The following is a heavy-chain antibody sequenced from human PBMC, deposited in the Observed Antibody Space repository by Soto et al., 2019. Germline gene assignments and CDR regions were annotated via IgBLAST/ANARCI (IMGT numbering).Heavy chain of an antibody. CDR2: IDGGNGNT. CDR3: ARAPLFLGGTEYYFDH. V-gene: IGHV1-3*01. D-gene: IGHD2-21*02. J-gene: IGHJ4*02. Sequence: GASVKVSCKASGYTFTNYAMHWVRQAPGQRLQWMGWIDGGNGNTEYSQSLQARVTITSDTSASTAYMELYSLRSEDSAVYYCARAPLFLGGTEYYFDHWGQGTLVTVSS. CDR1: GYTFTNYA.